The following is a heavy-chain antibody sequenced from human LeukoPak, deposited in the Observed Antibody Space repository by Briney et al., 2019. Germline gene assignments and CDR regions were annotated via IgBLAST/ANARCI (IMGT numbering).Heavy chain of an antibody. D-gene: IGHD2-21*02. CDR1: GGSFSGYY. CDR2: INHSGST. J-gene: IGHJ4*02. CDR3: ARGPLVVTAI. Sequence: PSETLSLTCAVYGGSFSGYYWSWIRQPPGKGLEWIGEINHSGSTNYNPSLKSRVTISVDTSKNQFSLNLSSVTAADTAVYYCARGPLVVTAIWGQGTLVTVSS. V-gene: IGHV4-34*01.